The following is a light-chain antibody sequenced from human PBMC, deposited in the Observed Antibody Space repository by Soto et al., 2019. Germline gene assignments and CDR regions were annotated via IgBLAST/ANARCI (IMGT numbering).Light chain of an antibody. CDR3: AACDDSLNGPV. V-gene: IGLV1-44*01. J-gene: IGLJ3*02. CDR2: GMS. CDR1: SSNIGTTA. Sequence: QSVLTQPPSASGAPGQTVTISCSGSSSNIGTTAVNWYQQLPGTAPKLLIYGMSQRPSGVPDRFSGSKSGTSASLDISGLQSEDDADYYCAACDDSLNGPVFGGGTKLTVL.